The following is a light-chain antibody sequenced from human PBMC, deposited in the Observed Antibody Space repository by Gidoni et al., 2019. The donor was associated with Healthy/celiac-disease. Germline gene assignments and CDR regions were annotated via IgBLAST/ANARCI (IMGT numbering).Light chain of an antibody. J-gene: IGLJ2*01. Sequence: QSVLTRPPSASGTPGQPITISCSESTSNIGSHPVNWSQHLPGASPKLLIYSNSQRPSGVPDRFSGSTSGTSASLAISDLQSEDEADYYCATWVDSLNGLTFGGGTKLTVL. CDR1: TSNIGSHP. CDR2: SNS. CDR3: ATWVDSLNGLT. V-gene: IGLV1-44*01.